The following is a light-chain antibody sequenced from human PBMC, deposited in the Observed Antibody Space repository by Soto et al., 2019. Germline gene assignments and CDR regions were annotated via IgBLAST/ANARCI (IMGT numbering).Light chain of an antibody. V-gene: IGKV3-15*01. Sequence: EIVMPQSPATLSVSPGERATLSCRASQNVLSNLAWYQQKPGQAPRLLIYGASTRATGLPARFSGSGSGTQFTLTISSLQSGDFAVYYCQQYNNWPITFGQGTRLEIK. CDR2: GAS. CDR3: QQYNNWPIT. J-gene: IGKJ5*01. CDR1: QNVLSN.